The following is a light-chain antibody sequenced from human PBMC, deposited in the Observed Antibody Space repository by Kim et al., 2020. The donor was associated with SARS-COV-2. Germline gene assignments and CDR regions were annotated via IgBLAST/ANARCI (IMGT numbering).Light chain of an antibody. CDR3: QQLDSYPQVT. V-gene: IGKV1-9*01. CDR2: AAS. Sequence: SRGDSVTITCRASQDISTLLAWYQQKPGKAPKLLIYAASTLHSGVPSTFSGSGSGTEFTLTISSLQPEDFATYYCQQLDSYPQVTFGGGTKVDIK. CDR1: QDISTL. J-gene: IGKJ4*01.